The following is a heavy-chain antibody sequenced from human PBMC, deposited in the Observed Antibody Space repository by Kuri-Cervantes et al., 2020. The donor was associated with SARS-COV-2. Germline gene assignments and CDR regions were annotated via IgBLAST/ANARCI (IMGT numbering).Heavy chain of an antibody. D-gene: IGHD6-19*01. J-gene: IGHJ4*02. Sequence: SVKVSCKASGGTFSSSAISWVRQAPGQGLEWMGGIIPIFGTANYAQKFQGRVTITADKSTSTAYMELSSLRSKDTAVYYCANAVAGIRFDYWGQGTLVTVSS. V-gene: IGHV1-69*06. CDR1: GGTFSSSA. CDR3: ANAVAGIRFDY. CDR2: IIPIFGTA.